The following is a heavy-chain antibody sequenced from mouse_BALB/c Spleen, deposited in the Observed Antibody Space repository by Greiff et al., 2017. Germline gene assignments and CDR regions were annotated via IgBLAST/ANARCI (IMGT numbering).Heavy chain of an antibody. V-gene: IGHV5-12-2*01. CDR1: GFTFSSYT. D-gene: IGHD2-3*01. CDR2: ISNGGGST. CDR3: ARDGYYEGAMDY. J-gene: IGHJ4*01. Sequence: EVQVVESGGGLVQPGGSLKLSCAASGFTFSSYTMSWVRQTPEKRLEWVAYISNGGGSTYYPDTVKGRFTISRDNAKNTLYLQMSSLKSEDTAMYYCARDGYYEGAMDYWGQGTSVTVSS.